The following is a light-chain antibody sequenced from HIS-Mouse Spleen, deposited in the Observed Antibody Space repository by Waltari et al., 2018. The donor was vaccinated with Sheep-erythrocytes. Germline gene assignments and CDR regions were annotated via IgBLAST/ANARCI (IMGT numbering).Light chain of an antibody. V-gene: IGLV2-11*01. J-gene: IGLJ1*01. CDR2: DVS. CDR1: SSDVGGYNY. Sequence: QSALTQPRSVSGSPGQSVTISCTGTSSDVGGYNYVSLYQQPPGKAPKLMIYDVSKRPSGVPDRFSGSKSGNTASLTISGLQAEYEAHYYCCSYAGSYNHVFATGTKVTVL. CDR3: CSYAGSYNHV.